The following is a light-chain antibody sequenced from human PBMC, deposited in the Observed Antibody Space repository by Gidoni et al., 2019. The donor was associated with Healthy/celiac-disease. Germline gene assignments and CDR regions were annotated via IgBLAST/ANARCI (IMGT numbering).Light chain of an antibody. Sequence: DIHITQSPSSLSASVRDRLTITCRASQSISSYLNWYQQKPGKAPKLLIYAASSLQSGVPSRFSGSGSGTDFTLTISSLQPEDFATYYCQQSYSTPLAFGPGTKVDIK. CDR3: QQSYSTPLA. J-gene: IGKJ3*01. CDR1: QSISSY. CDR2: AAS. V-gene: IGKV1-39*01.